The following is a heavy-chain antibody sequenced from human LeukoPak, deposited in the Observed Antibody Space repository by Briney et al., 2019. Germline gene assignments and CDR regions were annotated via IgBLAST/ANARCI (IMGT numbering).Heavy chain of an antibody. D-gene: IGHD5-24*01. Sequence: SETLSLTCTVSGGSINSHSYYWGWIRQPPGKGLEWIGSVYYDGTSYSNPSLKSRVAVFVDTSRDQFSLDLSFVTEADTALYYCVRHISTNTGYFDSCGQGTLVSVSS. J-gene: IGHJ4*02. CDR1: GGSINSHSYY. V-gene: IGHV4-39*01. CDR3: VRHISTNTGYFDS. CDR2: VYYDGTS.